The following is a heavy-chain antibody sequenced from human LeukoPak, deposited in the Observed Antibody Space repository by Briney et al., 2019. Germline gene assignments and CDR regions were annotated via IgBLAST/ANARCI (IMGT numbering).Heavy chain of an antibody. J-gene: IGHJ4*02. D-gene: IGHD4-17*01. CDR2: ISYDGSKN. Sequence: GGSLSLSRAASGFSLSNYGMHGVRQAPAKGLEGGGVISYDGSKNYYADSVSGRFTISRDNSKNTLYLQMNSLRAEDTAVYYCVTDTLAYGDSYFDFWGQGTLVTVSS. V-gene: IGHV3-30*03. CDR3: VTDTLAYGDSYFDF. CDR1: GFSLSNYG.